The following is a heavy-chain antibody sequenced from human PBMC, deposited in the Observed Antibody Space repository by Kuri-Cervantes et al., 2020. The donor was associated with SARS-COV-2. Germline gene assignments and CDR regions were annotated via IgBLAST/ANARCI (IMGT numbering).Heavy chain of an antibody. D-gene: IGHD3-3*01. Sequence: GESLKIPCAASGFTFSGHWIHWVRQAPGKGLVWVSRINPDGSYTNNADSVKGRFTISRDNSKNTLYLQMNSLRAEDTAVYYCAREVTIFGVATDAFDIWGQGTMVTVSS. CDR2: INPDGSYT. CDR1: GFTFSGHW. CDR3: AREVTIFGVATDAFDI. V-gene: IGHV3-74*01. J-gene: IGHJ3*02.